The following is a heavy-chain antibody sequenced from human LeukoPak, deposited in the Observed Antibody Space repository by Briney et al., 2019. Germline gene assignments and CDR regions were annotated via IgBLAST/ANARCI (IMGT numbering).Heavy chain of an antibody. CDR3: ARDRSIAVPYTYYYYGLDV. V-gene: IGHV4-61*01. CDR2: ISYSGST. D-gene: IGHD6-19*01. CDR1: GSSVSSGNYY. Sequence: SETLSLTCTVSGSSVSSGNYYWSWLRQPPGKGLEWIGYISYSGSTNYNPSLKSRVTISLNTSKNQFSLKLSSVTAADTAVYYCARDRSIAVPYTYYYYGLDVWGQGTTVTVSS. J-gene: IGHJ6*02.